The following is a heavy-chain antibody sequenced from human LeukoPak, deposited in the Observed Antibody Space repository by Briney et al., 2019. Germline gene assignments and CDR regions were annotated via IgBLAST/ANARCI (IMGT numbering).Heavy chain of an antibody. CDR1: GGTFSSYA. D-gene: IGHD6-13*01. CDR2: IIPIFGTA. Sequence: GASVKVSCKASGGTFSSYAISWVRQAPGQGLEWMGGIIPIFGTANYAQKFQGRVTITADESTSTAYMELSSLRPEDTAVYYCASSRSIAAANDAFDIWGQGTMVTVSS. CDR3: ASSRSIAAANDAFDI. V-gene: IGHV1-69*13. J-gene: IGHJ3*02.